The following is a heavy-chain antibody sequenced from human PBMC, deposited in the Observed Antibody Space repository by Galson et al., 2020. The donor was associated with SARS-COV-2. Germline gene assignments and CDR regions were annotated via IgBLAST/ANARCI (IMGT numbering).Heavy chain of an antibody. CDR3: ARGVVSCGGDCFDVDC. Sequence: ASVKVPCQASGYTFTNYGIIWVRQAPGQGLAWMGWIRAYNGNTNYVQNFQGRVTMTTDTSTSTAYMERRSLRSDDTAVYYCARGVVSCGGDCFDVDCWGRGTLATVSS. J-gene: IGHJ4*02. CDR1: GYTFTNYG. V-gene: IGHV1-18*01. D-gene: IGHD2-21*02. CDR2: IRAYNGNT.